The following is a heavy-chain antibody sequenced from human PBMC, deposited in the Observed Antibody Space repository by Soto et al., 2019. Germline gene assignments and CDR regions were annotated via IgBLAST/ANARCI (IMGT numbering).Heavy chain of an antibody. V-gene: IGHV3-23*01. D-gene: IGHD5-12*01. CDR3: AKVNVDIVATIIRSLLFDY. CDR1: GFTFSSYA. J-gene: IGHJ4*02. Sequence: GSLRLSCAASGFTFSSYAMSWVRQAPGKGLEWVSAISGSGGSTYYADSVKGRFTISRDNSKNTLYLQMNSLRAEDTAVYYCAKVNVDIVATIIRSLLFDYWGQGTLVTVSS. CDR2: ISGSGGST.